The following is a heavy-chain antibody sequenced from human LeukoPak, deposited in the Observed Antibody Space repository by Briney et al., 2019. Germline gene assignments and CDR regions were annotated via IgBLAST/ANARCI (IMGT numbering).Heavy chain of an antibody. D-gene: IGHD4-17*01. J-gene: IGHJ4*02. V-gene: IGHV3-13*01. Sequence: PGGSLRLSCAASGFTFSSYDMHWVRQATGKGLEWVSAIGTAGDTYYSGSVKGRFTISRENAKNSLYLQMNSLRAGDTAVYYCARGDYGDYLDYWGQGTLVTVSS. CDR2: IGTAGDT. CDR1: GFTFSSYD. CDR3: ARGDYGDYLDY.